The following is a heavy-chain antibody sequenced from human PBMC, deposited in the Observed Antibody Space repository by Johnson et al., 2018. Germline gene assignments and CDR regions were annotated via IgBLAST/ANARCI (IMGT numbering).Heavy chain of an antibody. Sequence: QVQLVESGGGLVKPGGSXRLSCAASGFTFSDYYMSWIRQAPGKGLEWVSYISSSGSNIYYADSVKGRFTISKDNAKNSLYLQMNSLRAEDTAVYYCARDGTMTTAQIRYYYGMDVWGQGTTVTVSS. D-gene: IGHD4-17*01. J-gene: IGHJ6*02. CDR3: ARDGTMTTAQIRYYYGMDV. CDR2: ISSSGSNI. V-gene: IGHV3-11*01. CDR1: GFTFSDYY.